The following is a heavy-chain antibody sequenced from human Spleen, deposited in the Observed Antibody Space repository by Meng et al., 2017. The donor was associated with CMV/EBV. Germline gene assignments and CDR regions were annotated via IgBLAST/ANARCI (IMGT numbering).Heavy chain of an antibody. D-gene: IGHD6-13*01. Sequence: GESLKISCAASGFTFSNAWMSWVRQAPGKGLEWVSSFGSSDYYIYYADSVRGRFTVSRDNAKQSVYLQMDSLRAEDTAVYYCARAVSVYSDFDYWGQGTLVTVSS. CDR2: FGSSDYYI. J-gene: IGHJ4*02. CDR1: GFTFSNAW. CDR3: ARAVSVYSDFDY. V-gene: IGHV3-21*01.